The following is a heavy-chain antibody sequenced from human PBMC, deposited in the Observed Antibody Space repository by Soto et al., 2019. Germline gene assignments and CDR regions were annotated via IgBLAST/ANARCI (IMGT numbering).Heavy chain of an antibody. V-gene: IGHV3-64D*06. D-gene: IGHD1-26*01. CDR3: ARDRALVGATWYYGMDV. J-gene: IGHJ6*02. Sequence: GGSLRLSCSASGFSFSGHTMYWVRQTPGKGLEYVSAVGPDGVGAYYADSVRGRFTISRDNFKNTLSLQMSSLRPEDTAVYYCARDRALVGATWYYGMDVWGPGTTLTVYS. CDR2: VGPDGVGA. CDR1: GFSFSGHT.